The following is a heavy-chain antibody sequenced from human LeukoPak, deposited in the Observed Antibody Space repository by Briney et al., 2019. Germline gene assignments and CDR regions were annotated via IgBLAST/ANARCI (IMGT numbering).Heavy chain of an antibody. D-gene: IGHD1-26*01. Sequence: PGGSLRLSCVVSGFTFSSHWMSWVRQAPGKGLEWVSSISSSSSYIYYADSVKGRFTISRDNAKNSLYLQMNSLRAEDTAVYYCARVGVVGATGAFDIWGQGTMVTVSS. CDR2: ISSSSSYI. J-gene: IGHJ3*02. V-gene: IGHV3-21*01. CDR3: ARVGVVGATGAFDI. CDR1: GFTFSSHW.